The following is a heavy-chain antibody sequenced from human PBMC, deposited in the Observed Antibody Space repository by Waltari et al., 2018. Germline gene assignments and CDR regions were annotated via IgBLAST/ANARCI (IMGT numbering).Heavy chain of an antibody. V-gene: IGHV4-38-2*02. CDR2: VHQSGTT. Sequence: QVQLQQSGPGLVKTSETLSLTCIVSGYALRSGYYWGWARQPPGKGLGGIGSVHQSGTTYFNPSLKSRLTISIDTSKNQFFLKLNSVTAADTAVYYCAREVGYSSGQQYWGQGILVTVSS. CDR1: GYALRSGYY. D-gene: IGHD6-19*01. CDR3: AREVGYSSGQQY. J-gene: IGHJ4*02.